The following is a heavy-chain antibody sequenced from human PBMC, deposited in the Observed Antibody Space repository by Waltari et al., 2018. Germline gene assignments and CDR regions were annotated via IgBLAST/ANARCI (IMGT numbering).Heavy chain of an antibody. Sequence: QVQLVQSGAEVKKPGSSVKVSCKASGGTFSSSAISRLRQAPGRGLEWMGGIIPIFGTANYEQRFQGRVKITADEYTSTADMELSSLKSEDTAVYYWARDNEPRYYDVWSGPGVWGQGTTVTVSS. CDR2: IIPIFGTA. CDR1: GGTFSSSA. V-gene: IGHV1-69*01. CDR3: ARDNEPRYYDVWSGPGV. D-gene: IGHD3-3*01. J-gene: IGHJ6*02.